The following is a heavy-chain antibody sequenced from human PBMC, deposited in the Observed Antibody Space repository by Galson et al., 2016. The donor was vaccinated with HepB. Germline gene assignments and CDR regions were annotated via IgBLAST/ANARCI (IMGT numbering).Heavy chain of an antibody. J-gene: IGHJ4*02. CDR3: AQEVGWLRFAFCS. CDR2: ISSSRNTI. CDR1: GFALSSFN. D-gene: IGHD5-12*01. V-gene: IGHV3-48*01. Sequence: SLRLSCAASGFALSSFNMNWVRQTPGKGLEWISYISSSRNTIDYADSVKGRFTISRDDAKNSLYLQMNNLSVGDTAIYHCAQEVGWLRFAFCSWGQGTLVTVSS.